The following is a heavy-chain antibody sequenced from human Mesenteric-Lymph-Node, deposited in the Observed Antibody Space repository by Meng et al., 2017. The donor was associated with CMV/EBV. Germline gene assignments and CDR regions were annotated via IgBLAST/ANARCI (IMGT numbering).Heavy chain of an antibody. CDR3: ARDSGRSYVAYDY. CDR1: GFTFSSYA. CDR2: ISGSGGST. D-gene: IGHD3-10*01. J-gene: IGHJ4*02. Sequence: GESLKISCAASGFTFSSYAMSWVRQAPGKGLEWVSAISGSGGSTYYADSVKGRFTISRDNAKNSLYLQMNSLRAEDTAVYYCARDSGRSYVAYDYWGQGTLVTVSS. V-gene: IGHV3-23*01.